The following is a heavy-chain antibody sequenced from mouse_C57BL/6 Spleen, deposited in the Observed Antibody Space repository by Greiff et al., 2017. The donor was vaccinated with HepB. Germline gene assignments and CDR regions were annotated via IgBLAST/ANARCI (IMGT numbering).Heavy chain of an antibody. CDR3: ARWSYGSSYVMKNFDY. Sequence: VQLQQPGTELVKPGASVKLSCKASGYTFTSYWMHWVKQRPGQGLEWIGNINPSNGGTNYNEKFKSKATLTVDKSSSTAYMQLSSLTSEDSAVYYCARWSYGSSYVMKNFDYWGQGTTLTVSS. J-gene: IGHJ2*01. V-gene: IGHV1-53*01. D-gene: IGHD1-1*01. CDR1: GYTFTSYW. CDR2: INPSNGGT.